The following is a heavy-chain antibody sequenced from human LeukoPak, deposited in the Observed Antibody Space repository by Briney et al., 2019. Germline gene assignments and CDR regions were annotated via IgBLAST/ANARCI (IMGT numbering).Heavy chain of an antibody. Sequence: KPSETLSLTCTVSGGSISSSSYYWGWIRQPPGKGLEWIGSIYYSGSTYYNPSLKSRVTISVDTSKNQFSLKLSSVTAADTAVYYCARWDRDYWGQGTLVTVSS. V-gene: IGHV4-39*07. CDR3: ARWDRDY. J-gene: IGHJ4*02. CDR2: IYYSGST. CDR1: GGSISSSSYY. D-gene: IGHD1-26*01.